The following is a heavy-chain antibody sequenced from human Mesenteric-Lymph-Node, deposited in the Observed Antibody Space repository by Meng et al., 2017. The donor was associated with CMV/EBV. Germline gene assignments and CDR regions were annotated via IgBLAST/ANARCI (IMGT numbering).Heavy chain of an antibody. J-gene: IGHJ5*02. CDR3: ARDTLTYSYGPGWIDP. CDR2: IFYSGSA. D-gene: IGHD3-10*01. Sequence: LRLQEWGPRLVKPSETLSLNCPVSGGSISSSWHYWGWIRQPPGKGLEWIGSIFYSGSAHYNPALESRVTISIDKSKNEFFLNLGSVTAADTAMYFCARDTLTYSYGPGWIDPWGQGTLVTASS. CDR1: GGSISSSWHY. V-gene: IGHV4-39*02.